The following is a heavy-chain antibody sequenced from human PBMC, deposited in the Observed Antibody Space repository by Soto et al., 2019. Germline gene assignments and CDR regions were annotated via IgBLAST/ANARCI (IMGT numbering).Heavy chain of an antibody. CDR1: GFSLSTSGVG. J-gene: IGHJ5*02. Sequence: QITLKESGPTLVNPTQTLTLTCTFSGFSLSTSGVGVGWIRQPPGKALEWLALIYWDDDKRYSPSLKSRLTITKDTSKNQVVLTMTNMDPVDTATYYCALTADYGDYIGGWFDPWGQGTLVTVSS. CDR2: IYWDDDK. D-gene: IGHD4-17*01. V-gene: IGHV2-5*02. CDR3: ALTADYGDYIGGWFDP.